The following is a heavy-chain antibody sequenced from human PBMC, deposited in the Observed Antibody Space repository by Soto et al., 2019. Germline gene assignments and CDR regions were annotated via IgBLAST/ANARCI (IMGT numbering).Heavy chain of an antibody. J-gene: IGHJ4*02. CDR2: IYYSGST. CDR1: GGSISNYY. V-gene: IGHV4-59*01. Sequence: QVQLQESGPRLVKPSETLSLTCIVSGGSISNYYWSWIRQPPGKGLEWIGYIYYSGSTNYNPSLQIRVTISVDTSKNQSSLKLSSVTAADTAVYYCARAVLPATAPFDYWGQGTLVTVSS. CDR3: ARAVLPATAPFDY. D-gene: IGHD2-2*01.